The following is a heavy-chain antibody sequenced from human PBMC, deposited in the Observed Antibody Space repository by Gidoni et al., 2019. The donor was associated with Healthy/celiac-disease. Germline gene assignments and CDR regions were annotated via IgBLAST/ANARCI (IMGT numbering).Heavy chain of an antibody. V-gene: IGHV3-30*18. J-gene: IGHJ4*02. Sequence: QAPGKGLEWVAVISYDGSNKYYADSVKGRITISRDNSKNTLYLQMNSLRAEDTAVYYCAKEGYYYDSSGYSGTFDYWGQGTLVTVSS. D-gene: IGHD3-22*01. CDR3: AKEGYYYDSSGYSGTFDY. CDR2: ISYDGSNK.